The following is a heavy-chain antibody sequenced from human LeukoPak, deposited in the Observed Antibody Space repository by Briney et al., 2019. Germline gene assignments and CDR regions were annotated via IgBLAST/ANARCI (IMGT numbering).Heavy chain of an antibody. J-gene: IGHJ4*02. CDR1: GFTFSSYS. Sequence: GGSLRLSCAASGFTFSSYSMNCVRQAPGKGLEWVSYISSSGSTIYYADSVKGRFTISRDNAKNSLYLQMNGLRAEDTAVYYCARGLSYADYWGQGTLVTVSS. CDR2: ISSSGSTI. CDR3: ARGLSYADY. D-gene: IGHD5-18*01. V-gene: IGHV3-48*01.